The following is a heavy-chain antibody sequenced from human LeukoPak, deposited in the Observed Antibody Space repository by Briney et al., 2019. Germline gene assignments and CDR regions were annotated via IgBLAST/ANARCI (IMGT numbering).Heavy chain of an antibody. CDR3: AKDSLSYGSSWYPTLFDY. J-gene: IGHJ4*02. CDR1: GFTFSSYW. CDR2: IKQDGSEK. D-gene: IGHD6-13*01. Sequence: PGGSLRLSCAASGFTFSSYWMSWVRQAPGKGLEWVANIKQDGSEKYYVDSVKGRFTISRDNAKNSLYLQMNSLRAEDTAVYYCAKDSLSYGSSWYPTLFDYWGQGTLVTVSS. V-gene: IGHV3-7*03.